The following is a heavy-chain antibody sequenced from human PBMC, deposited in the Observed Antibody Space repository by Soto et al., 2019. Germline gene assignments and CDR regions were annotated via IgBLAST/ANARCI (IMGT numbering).Heavy chain of an antibody. CDR2: VSGYTGNT. D-gene: IGHD3-10*01. V-gene: IGHV1-18*01. J-gene: IGHJ6*02. Sequence: QVQLVQSETEVKKPGASVKVSCKASGYIFTNYDITWVRQAPGQGLEWMGWVSGYTGNTKYAQKFQDRVTMTTDTSTRTVYIELRSRRPDDTAVHYSARFGSAPYYYYGVDVWGQGTTVFVSS. CDR1: GYIFTNYD. CDR3: ARFGSAPYYYYGVDV.